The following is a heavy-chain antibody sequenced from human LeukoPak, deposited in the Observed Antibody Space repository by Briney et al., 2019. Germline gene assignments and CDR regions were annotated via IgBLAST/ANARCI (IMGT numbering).Heavy chain of an antibody. J-gene: IGHJ5*02. V-gene: IGHV3-23*01. CDR3: ARDIGYPSGGLLGLFDP. Sequence: PGGSLRLSCAASEFTFSSYAMSWVRQAPGKGLEWVSAISVSGVSTYYADSVKGRFTISRDNAKNSLYLQMNSLRAEDTAVYYCARDIGYPSGGLLGLFDPWGQGTLVTVSS. D-gene: IGHD3-10*01. CDR1: EFTFSSYA. CDR2: ISVSGVST.